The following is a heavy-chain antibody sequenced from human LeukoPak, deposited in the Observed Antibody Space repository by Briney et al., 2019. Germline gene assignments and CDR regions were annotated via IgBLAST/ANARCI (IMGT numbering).Heavy chain of an antibody. CDR2: ISSIGSTI. CDR1: GFTFSTYT. J-gene: IGHJ6*03. Sequence: PGGSLRLTCAASGFTFSTYTMNWVRQVPGKGLEWVSSISSIGSTIYYADSVKGRFTISRDNAKNSLYLQMNSLRVEDTAVYYCARPAIRWAANPSYYYYMDVWGKGTTVTVSS. V-gene: IGHV3-48*01. CDR3: ARPAIRWAANPSYYYYMDV. D-gene: IGHD2-15*01.